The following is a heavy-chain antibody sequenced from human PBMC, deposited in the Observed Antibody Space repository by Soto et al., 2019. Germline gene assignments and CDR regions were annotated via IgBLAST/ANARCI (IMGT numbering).Heavy chain of an antibody. D-gene: IGHD5-18*01. CDR2: FIPIFGTA. J-gene: IGHJ6*02. CDR3: ARETYSECGYSYGAGGFYYYGMDV. CDR1: GGTFSSYA. V-gene: IGHV1-69*13. Sequence: ASVKVSCKASGGTFSSYAISWVRQAPGQGLEWMGGFIPIFGTANYAQKFQGRVTITADESTSTAYMELSSLRSEDTAVYYCARETYSECGYSYGAGGFYYYGMDVWGQGTTVTVS.